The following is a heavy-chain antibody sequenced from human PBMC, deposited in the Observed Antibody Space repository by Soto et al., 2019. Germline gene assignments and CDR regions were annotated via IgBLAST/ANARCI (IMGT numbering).Heavy chain of an antibody. CDR3: PRWPQLKPRFDY. D-gene: IGHD1-1*01. Sequence: QVQLQESGPGLVKPSQTLSLTCTVSGGSISSGGYYWSWIRQHPGKGLEWIGYIYYSGSTYSNPSLKTRVTISVDTSQIQSSLKLSSVTAADTAVYYCPRWPQLKPRFDYWGPGTLVTVSS. V-gene: IGHV4-31*03. J-gene: IGHJ4*02. CDR2: IYYSGST. CDR1: GGSISSGGYY.